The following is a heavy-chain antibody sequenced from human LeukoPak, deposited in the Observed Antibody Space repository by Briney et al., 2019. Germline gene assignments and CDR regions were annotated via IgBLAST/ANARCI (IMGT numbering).Heavy chain of an antibody. CDR3: ARDSSGLDL. D-gene: IGHD3-3*01. Sequence: GGSLRLSCEASGFTFSSYSMNWVRQAPGRGLEWVSYISSRSSTIHYADSVKGRFTISRDNAKNSLYLQMNSLGDEDTAVFYCARDSSGLDLWGQGTLVTVSS. CDR2: ISSRSSTI. J-gene: IGHJ4*02. V-gene: IGHV3-48*02. CDR1: GFTFSSYS.